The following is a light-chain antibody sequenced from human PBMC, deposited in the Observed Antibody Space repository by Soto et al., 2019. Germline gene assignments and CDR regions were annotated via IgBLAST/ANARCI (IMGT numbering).Light chain of an antibody. V-gene: IGKV3D-11*01. J-gene: IGKJ5*01. CDR3: QQRSNFSLT. CDR2: DAS. CDR1: QGVSSY. Sequence: EIVLTQSPATLSLSPGERATLSCRASQGVSSYLAWYQQKPGQAPRLLIYDASNRATGIPARFSGSGPGTDFTLTISSLEPEDFAVYYCQQRSNFSLTFGQGTRLEIK.